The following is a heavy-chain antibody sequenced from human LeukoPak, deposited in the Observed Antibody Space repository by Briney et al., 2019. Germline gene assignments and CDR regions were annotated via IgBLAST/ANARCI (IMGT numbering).Heavy chain of an antibody. Sequence: GRSLRLSCAASGFTFDDYAMHWVRQAPGKGLEWVSGISWNSGSIGYADSVKGRFTISRDNAKNSLYLQMNSLRAEDTALYYCAKVGRDGYNYGGDFDYWGQGTLVTVSS. V-gene: IGHV3-9*01. CDR3: AKVGRDGYNYGGDFDY. CDR2: ISWNSGSI. J-gene: IGHJ4*02. CDR1: GFTFDDYA. D-gene: IGHD5-24*01.